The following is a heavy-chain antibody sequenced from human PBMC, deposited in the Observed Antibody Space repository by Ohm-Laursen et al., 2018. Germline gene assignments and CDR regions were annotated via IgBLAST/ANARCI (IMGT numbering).Heavy chain of an antibody. Sequence: SLRLSCTASGFTFDDYGMSWVRQAPGKGLEWVSGINWNGGSTGYADSVKGRFTISRDSAKNSLYLQMNSLRAEDTAVYYCARESYYDSSGYNYWGQGTLVTVSS. V-gene: IGHV3-20*04. D-gene: IGHD3-22*01. J-gene: IGHJ4*02. CDR2: INWNGGST. CDR1: GFTFDDYG. CDR3: ARESYYDSSGYNY.